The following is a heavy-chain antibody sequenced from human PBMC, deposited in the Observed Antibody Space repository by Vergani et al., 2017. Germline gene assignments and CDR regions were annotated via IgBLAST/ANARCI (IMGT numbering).Heavy chain of an antibody. CDR1: GGSISSYY. J-gene: IGHJ4*02. CDR3: SYGGNAFDD. CDR2: IYYSGST. V-gene: IGHV4-59*01. D-gene: IGHD4-23*01. Sequence: QVQLQESGPGLVKPSETLSLTCTVSGGSISSYYWSWIRQPPGKGLEWIGYIYYSGSTNYNPSLKSRVTISVDTSKNQFSLKLSSVTAADTAVYYCSYGGNAFDDWSQGTLVTVSS.